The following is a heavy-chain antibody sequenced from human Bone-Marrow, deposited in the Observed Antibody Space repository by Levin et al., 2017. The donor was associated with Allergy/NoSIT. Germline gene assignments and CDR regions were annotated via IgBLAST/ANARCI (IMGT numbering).Heavy chain of an antibody. J-gene: IGHJ4*02. CDR2: IKSKADGGTT. D-gene: IGHD6-13*01. CDR3: TTYSSSWYYFDY. V-gene: IGHV3-15*01. Sequence: GGSLRLSCAASGITFSNAWMSWARQAPGKGLEWVGRIKSKADGGTTEYAAPVKGRFTISRDDAKNTQYLQMNSLTTEDTAVYVCTTYSSSWYYFDYWGQGTLVTVSS. CDR1: GITFSNAW.